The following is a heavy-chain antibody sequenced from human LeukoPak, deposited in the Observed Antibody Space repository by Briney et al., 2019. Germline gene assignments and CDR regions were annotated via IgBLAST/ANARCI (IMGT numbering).Heavy chain of an antibody. Sequence: GGSLRLSCAASGFTFSTYWMSWVRQAPGKGLEWVANIKQDGSEKYYADSVKGRFTISRDNSKNTLYLQMNSLRAEDTAVYYCARDLMAGTGYFDYWGQGTLVTVSS. CDR3: ARDLMAGTGYFDY. V-gene: IGHV3-7*01. CDR2: IKQDGSEK. D-gene: IGHD6-19*01. CDR1: GFTFSTYW. J-gene: IGHJ4*02.